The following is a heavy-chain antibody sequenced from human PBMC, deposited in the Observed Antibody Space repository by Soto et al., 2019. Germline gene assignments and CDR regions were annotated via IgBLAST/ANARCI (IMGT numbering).Heavy chain of an antibody. J-gene: IGHJ4*02. D-gene: IGHD2-2*01. CDR2: ISDTGGDS. Sequence: PSCEASGFTFINYAMSWVRQSPGKGLEWVSSISDTGGDSYYADSMDGRFTVSRDNSKNTLYLQINSLRAEDTAIYYCVRDLYRSATMPCLDHWGQGALVTVSS. V-gene: IGHV3-23*01. CDR3: VRDLYRSATMPCLDH. CDR1: GFTFINYA.